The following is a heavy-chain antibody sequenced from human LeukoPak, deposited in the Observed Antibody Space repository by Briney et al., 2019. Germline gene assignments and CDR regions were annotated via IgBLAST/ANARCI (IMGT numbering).Heavy chain of an antibody. Sequence: GGSLRLSCAASGFTFDDYGMSWVRQAPGKGLEWVSGINWNGGSTGYADSVKGRFTISRDNAKNSLYLQMNSLRAEDTALYHCARGIQGYSSSWYRGWFDPWGQGTLVTVSS. V-gene: IGHV3-20*01. J-gene: IGHJ5*02. D-gene: IGHD6-13*01. CDR1: GFTFDDYG. CDR3: ARGIQGYSSSWYRGWFDP. CDR2: INWNGGST.